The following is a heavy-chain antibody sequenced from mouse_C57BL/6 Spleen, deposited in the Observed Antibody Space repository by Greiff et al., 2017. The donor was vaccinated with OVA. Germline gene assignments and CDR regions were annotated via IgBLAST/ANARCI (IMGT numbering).Heavy chain of an antibody. CDR2: ISYDGSN. D-gene: IGHD2-5*01. J-gene: IGHJ4*01. V-gene: IGHV3-6*01. CDR3: ARDTDYSNPYYAMDY. CDR1: GYSITSGYY. Sequence: VQLKQSGPGLVKPSQSLSLTCSVTGYSITSGYYWNWIRQFPGNKLEWMGYISYDGSNNYNPSLKNRISITRDTSKNQFFLKLNSVTTEDTATYYCARDTDYSNPYYAMDYWGQGTSVTVSS.